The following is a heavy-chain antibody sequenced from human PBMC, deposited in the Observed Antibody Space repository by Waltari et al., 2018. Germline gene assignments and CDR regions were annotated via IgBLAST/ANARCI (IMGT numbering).Heavy chain of an antibody. J-gene: IGHJ5*02. D-gene: IGHD2-2*01. Sequence: QVQLQQWGAGLLKPSETLSLTCAVYGGSFSGYYCSWIRQPPGKGLEWIGEINHSGSTNYNPSLKSRVTISVDTSKNQFSLKLSSVTAADTAVYYCARGYCSSTSCYGWSPRNWFDPWGQGTLVTVSS. CDR1: GGSFSGYY. CDR3: ARGYCSSTSCYGWSPRNWFDP. V-gene: IGHV4-34*01. CDR2: INHSGST.